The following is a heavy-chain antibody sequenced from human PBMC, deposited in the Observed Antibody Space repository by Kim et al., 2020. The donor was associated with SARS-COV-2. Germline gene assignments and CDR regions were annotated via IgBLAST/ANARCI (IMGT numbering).Heavy chain of an antibody. CDR1: GGSISSGGYY. J-gene: IGHJ4*02. D-gene: IGHD3-10*01. CDR3: ARHYYGSGSPRRFDY. CDR2: IYYSGST. Sequence: SETLSLTCTVSGGSISSGGYYWSWIRQHPGKGLEWIGYIYYSGSTYYNPSLKSRVTISVDTSKNQFSLKLSSVTAADTAVYYCARHYYGSGSPRRFDYWGQGTLVTVSS. V-gene: IGHV4-31*03.